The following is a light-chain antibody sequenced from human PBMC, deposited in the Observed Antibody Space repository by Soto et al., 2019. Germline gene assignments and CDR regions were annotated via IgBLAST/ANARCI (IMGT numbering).Light chain of an antibody. CDR1: QNISTY. CDR2: DAS. Sequence: DIQVTQSPSSLSASIGDRVTFSCRASQNISTYLTWYQQKPGKAPSFLIYDASSLQTGAPSRFSGSGSGTDFTLTISSLHPEDFATYYCHQTYSPPLTFGGGTRLESK. J-gene: IGKJ4*01. CDR3: HQTYSPPLT. V-gene: IGKV1-39*01.